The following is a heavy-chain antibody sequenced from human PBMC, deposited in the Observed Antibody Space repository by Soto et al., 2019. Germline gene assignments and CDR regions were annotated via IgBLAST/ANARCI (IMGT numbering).Heavy chain of an antibody. CDR3: ARGYYDFWSGYWAYYYYGMDV. Sequence: SETLSLTCAVYGGSFSGYYWSWIRQPPGKGLEWIGEINHSGSTNYNPSLKSRVTISVDTSKNQFSLKLSSVTAADTAVYYCARGYYDFWSGYWAYYYYGMDVRGQGTTVTVSS. CDR2: INHSGST. CDR1: GGSFSGYY. J-gene: IGHJ6*02. V-gene: IGHV4-34*01. D-gene: IGHD3-3*01.